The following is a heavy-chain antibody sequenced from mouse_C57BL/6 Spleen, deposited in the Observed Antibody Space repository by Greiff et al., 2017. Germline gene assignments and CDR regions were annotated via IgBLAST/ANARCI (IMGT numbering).Heavy chain of an antibody. CDR2: IYPGDGDT. CDR1: GYAFSSYW. V-gene: IGHV1-80*01. Sequence: VKLVESGAELVKPGASVKISCKASGYAFSSYWMNWVKQRPGKGLEWIGQIYPGDGDTNYNGKFKGKATLTADKSSSTAYMQRSSLTSEDSAVYFCARDWDGYFDVWGTGTTVTVSS. D-gene: IGHD4-1*01. J-gene: IGHJ1*03. CDR3: ARDWDGYFDV.